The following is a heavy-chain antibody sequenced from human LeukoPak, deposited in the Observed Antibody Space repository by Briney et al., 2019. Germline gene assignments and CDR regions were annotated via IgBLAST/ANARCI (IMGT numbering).Heavy chain of an antibody. CDR1: GGSISSSSYY. J-gene: IGHJ3*02. V-gene: IGHV4-39*01. CDR3: ARQRLSTVDAFDI. Sequence: SETLSLTCTVSGGSISSSSYYWGWIRQPPGKGLEWIGSIYYSGSTYYNPSLKSRVTISVATSKNQFSLKRSSVTPADTAVYYCARQRLSTVDAFDIWGQGTMVTVSS. CDR2: IYYSGST. D-gene: IGHD2-2*01.